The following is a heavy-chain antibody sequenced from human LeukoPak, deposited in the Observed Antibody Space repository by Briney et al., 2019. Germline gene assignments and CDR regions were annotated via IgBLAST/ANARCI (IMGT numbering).Heavy chain of an antibody. D-gene: IGHD3-22*01. CDR1: GYIFTDYY. J-gene: IGHJ4*02. CDR2: INPNSGGT. V-gene: IGHV1-2*02. Sequence: GASVKVSCKASGYIFTDYYIHWVRQAPGQGLEWMGWINPNSGGTNYAQKFLGRVTMTRDTSISTAYMELSRLTSDDTATYYCARVGDDSSGYPTLWGQGSLVTVSS. CDR3: ARVGDDSSGYPTL.